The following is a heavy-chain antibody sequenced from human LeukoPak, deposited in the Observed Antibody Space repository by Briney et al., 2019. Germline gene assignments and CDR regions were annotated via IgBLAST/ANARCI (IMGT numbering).Heavy chain of an antibody. J-gene: IGHJ6*02. Sequence: ASVKVSCKASGYTFTGYYMHWVRQAPGQGLEWMGWINPNSGGSTSYAQKFRGRVTMTRDTSTSTVYMELSSLRSEDTAVYYCARDSYFRESYGMDVWGQGTTVTVSS. D-gene: IGHD2/OR15-2a*01. CDR3: ARDSYFRESYGMDV. V-gene: IGHV1-46*01. CDR1: GYTFTGYY. CDR2: INPNSGGST.